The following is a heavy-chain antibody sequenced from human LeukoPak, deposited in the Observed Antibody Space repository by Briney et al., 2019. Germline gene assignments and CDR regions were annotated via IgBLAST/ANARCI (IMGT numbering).Heavy chain of an antibody. CDR1: GGTFSSYA. CDR2: IIHIFGTA. V-gene: IGHV1-69*13. CDR3: ARDGDYCSSTSCSFFDY. D-gene: IGHD2-2*01. Sequence: SVKVSCKASGGTFSSYAISWVRQAPGQGLEWMGGIIHIFGTANYAQKFQGRVTITADESTSTAYMELSSLRSEDTAVYYCARDGDYCSSTSCSFFDYWGQGTLFTVSS. J-gene: IGHJ4*02.